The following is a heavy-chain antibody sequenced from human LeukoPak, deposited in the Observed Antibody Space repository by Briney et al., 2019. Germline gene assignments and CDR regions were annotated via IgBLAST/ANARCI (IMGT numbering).Heavy chain of an antibody. D-gene: IGHD6-13*01. V-gene: IGHV4-4*07. J-gene: IGHJ4*02. CDR2: IYTSGST. Sequence: PSETLSLTCTVSGGSISSYYWSWIRQPAGKGLEWIGRIYTSGSTNYNPSLKSRVTMSVDTSKNQFSLKLSSVTAADTAVYYCARDSQPSSGWSRVFDYWGQGTLVTVSS. CDR1: GGSISSYY. CDR3: ARDSQPSSGWSRVFDY.